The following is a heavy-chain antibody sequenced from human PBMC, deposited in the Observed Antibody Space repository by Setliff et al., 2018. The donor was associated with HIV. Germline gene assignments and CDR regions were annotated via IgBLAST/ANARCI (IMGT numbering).Heavy chain of an antibody. CDR2: INTDGSST. V-gene: IGHV3-74*01. CDR1: GFTFSAYR. Sequence: GGSLRLSCAASGFTFSAYRVNWVRQAPGKGLVWVSRINTDGSSTSYADSVKGRFTISRDNAKNTLYLQMNSLRAEDTAVYYCARGVRGVVNGMDVWGQGTTVTVSS. J-gene: IGHJ6*02. D-gene: IGHD3-10*01. CDR3: ARGVRGVVNGMDV.